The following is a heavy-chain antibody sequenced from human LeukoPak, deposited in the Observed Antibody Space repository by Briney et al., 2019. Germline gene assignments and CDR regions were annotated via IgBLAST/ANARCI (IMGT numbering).Heavy chain of an antibody. CDR2: IYHSGTA. Sequence: SGTLSLTCAVSGGSISSNNWWSWVRQPPGKGLEWIGEIYHSGTANYNPSLKSRVTFSIDKSKNQLSLILSSVTAADTAVYYCARDVGARLPGFWGQGTLVTVSS. V-gene: IGHV4-4*02. CDR3: ARDVGARLPGF. CDR1: GGSISSNNW. D-gene: IGHD6-6*01. J-gene: IGHJ4*02.